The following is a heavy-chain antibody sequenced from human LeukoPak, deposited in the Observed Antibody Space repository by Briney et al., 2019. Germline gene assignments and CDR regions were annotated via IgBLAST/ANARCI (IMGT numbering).Heavy chain of an antibody. Sequence: ASVKVSCKASGYTFTSYDINWVRQATGQGLEWMGWMNPNSGNTGYAQKFQGRVTVTRNTSISTAYMELSSLRSEDTAVYYCARVGSLVVPAESDYWGQGTLVTVSS. CDR2: MNPNSGNT. CDR1: GYTFTSYD. CDR3: ARVGSLVVPAESDY. D-gene: IGHD2-2*01. J-gene: IGHJ4*02. V-gene: IGHV1-8*03.